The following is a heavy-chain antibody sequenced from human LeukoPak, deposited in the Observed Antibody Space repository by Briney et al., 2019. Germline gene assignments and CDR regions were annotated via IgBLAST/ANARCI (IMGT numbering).Heavy chain of an antibody. V-gene: IGHV7-4-1*02. CDR2: IDPTTGNP. J-gene: IGHJ4*02. Sequence: ASVRVSCKASGYPFSAHFLSWVRQAPGQGLEWMGNIDPTTGNPRYAQDFTGRFVFSLDTSVSTAYLQLTSLKADDTAAYYCVRGTPTPGMDYWGQGTQVTVSS. D-gene: IGHD3-10*01. CDR1: GYPFSAHF. CDR3: VRGTPTPGMDY.